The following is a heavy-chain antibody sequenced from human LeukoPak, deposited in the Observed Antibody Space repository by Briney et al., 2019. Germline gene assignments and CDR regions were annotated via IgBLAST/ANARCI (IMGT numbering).Heavy chain of an antibody. Sequence: PGGSLRLSCAASGFTFSNYGMHWVRQAPGKGLEWVAAIWYDGSNKYYGDSVKGRFTISRDNSKNTLYLQMSSLRAEDTAAYYCARAGCGDPHFDFWGQGTLVTVSS. D-gene: IGHD4-17*01. CDR3: ARAGCGDPHFDF. CDR1: GFTFSNYG. V-gene: IGHV3-33*01. CDR2: IWYDGSNK. J-gene: IGHJ4*02.